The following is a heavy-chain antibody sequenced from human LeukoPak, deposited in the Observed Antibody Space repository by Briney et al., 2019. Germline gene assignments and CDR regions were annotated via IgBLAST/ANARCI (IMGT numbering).Heavy chain of an antibody. D-gene: IGHD6-13*01. CDR2: ISGSGGST. CDR3: AKSLHIAAARTFDY. Sequence: ETLSLTCAVYGGSFSGYYWSWIRQPPGKGLEWVSGISGSGGSTYLADSVKGRFTVSRDNSKNTLYLQMNSLRAEDTAVYYCAKSLHIAAARTFDYWGQGTLVTVSS. CDR1: GGSFSGYY. V-gene: IGHV3-23*01. J-gene: IGHJ4*02.